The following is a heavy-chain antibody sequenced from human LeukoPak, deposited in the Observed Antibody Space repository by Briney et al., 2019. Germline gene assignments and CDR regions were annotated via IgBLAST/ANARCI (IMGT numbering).Heavy chain of an antibody. D-gene: IGHD3-10*01. CDR3: ARTMVRGVIIYNWFDP. J-gene: IGHJ5*02. CDR2: IIPIFGTA. Sequence: ASVKVSCKASGGTFSSYAISWVRQAPGQGLEWMGGIIPIFGTANYAQKFQGRVTITADESTSTAYMELSSLRSEDTAVYYCARTMVRGVIIYNWFDPWGQGTLVTVSS. CDR1: GGTFSSYA. V-gene: IGHV1-69*13.